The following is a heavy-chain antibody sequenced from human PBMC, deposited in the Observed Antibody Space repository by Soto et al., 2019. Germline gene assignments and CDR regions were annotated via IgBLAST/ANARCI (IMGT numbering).Heavy chain of an antibody. CDR1: GFTFGDYA. Sequence: GGSLRLSCTASGFTFGDYAMSWVRQAPGKGLEWVGFIRSKAYGGTTEYAASVKGRFTISRDDSKSIAYLQMNSLKTEDTAVYYCTRYLYYDFWSGQYYFDYWGQGTLVTSPQ. V-gene: IGHV3-49*04. CDR2: IRSKAYGGTT. CDR3: TRYLYYDFWSGQYYFDY. D-gene: IGHD3-3*01. J-gene: IGHJ4*02.